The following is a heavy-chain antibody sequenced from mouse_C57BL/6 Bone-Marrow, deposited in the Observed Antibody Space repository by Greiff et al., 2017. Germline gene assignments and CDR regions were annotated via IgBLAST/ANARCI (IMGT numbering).Heavy chain of an antibody. J-gene: IGHJ2*01. CDR3: ARSIYYGLDY. D-gene: IGHD1-1*01. CDR2: IYPRSGNT. Sequence: VQLQQSGAELARPGASVKLSCKASGYTFTSYGISWVKQRTGQGIEWIGEIYPRSGNTYYNEKFKGKATLTADKSSSTAYMELRSLTSEDSAFYFCARSIYYGLDYWGQGTTLTVSS. V-gene: IGHV1-81*01. CDR1: GYTFTSYG.